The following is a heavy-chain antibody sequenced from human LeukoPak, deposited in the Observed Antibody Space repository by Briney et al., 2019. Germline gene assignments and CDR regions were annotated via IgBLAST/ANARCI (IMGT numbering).Heavy chain of an antibody. CDR3: AKGAMVIHRCAFDI. D-gene: IGHD5-18*01. Sequence: SGGSLRLSCAASGFTFSSYGMHWVRQAPGKGLEWVAVISYDGSNKYYADSVKGRFTISRDNSKNTLYLQMNSLRAEDTAVYYCAKGAMVIHRCAFDIWGQGTMVTVSS. CDR1: GFTFSSYG. CDR2: ISYDGSNK. V-gene: IGHV3-30*18. J-gene: IGHJ3*02.